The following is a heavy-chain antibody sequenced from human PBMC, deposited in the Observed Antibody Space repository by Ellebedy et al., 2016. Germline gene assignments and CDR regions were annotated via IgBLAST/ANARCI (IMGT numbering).Heavy chain of an antibody. D-gene: IGHD1-7*01. CDR2: ISYDGSNK. CDR3: AKQLGLLYYYYMDV. J-gene: IGHJ6*03. V-gene: IGHV3-30*18. CDR1: GFTFSSYG. Sequence: GGSLRLXXAASGFTFSSYGMHWVRQAPGKGLEWVAVISYDGSNKYYADSVKGRFTISRDNSKNTLYLQMNSLRAEDTAVYYCAKQLGLLYYYYMDVWGKGTTVTVSS.